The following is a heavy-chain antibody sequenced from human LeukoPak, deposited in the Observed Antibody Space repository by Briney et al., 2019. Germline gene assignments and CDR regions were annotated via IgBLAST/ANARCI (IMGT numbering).Heavy chain of an antibody. V-gene: IGHV3-66*01. CDR1: GFTVSSNY. CDR2: IYSGGST. CDR3: ARADSVLRYFD. Sequence: GGSLRLSCAASGFTVSSNYMSWVRQAPGKGLEWVSVIYSGGSTYYADSVKGRFTISRDNSKNTLYLQMNSLRAEDTAVYYCARADSVLRYFDWGQGTLVTVSS. D-gene: IGHD3-9*01. J-gene: IGHJ4*02.